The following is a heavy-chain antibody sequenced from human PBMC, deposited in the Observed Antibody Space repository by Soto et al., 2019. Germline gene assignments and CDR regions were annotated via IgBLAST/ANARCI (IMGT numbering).Heavy chain of an antibody. D-gene: IGHD6-6*01. J-gene: IGHJ5*02. CDR1: GGSFSGYY. V-gene: IGHV4-34*01. Sequence: QVQLQQWGAGLLKPSETLSLTCAVYGGSFSGYYWSWIRQPPGKGLEWIGEINHSGSTNYNPSLKGRVTISVDTSKNQFSLKLSSVTAADTAVYYCARGLAARTGWFDPWGQGTLVTVSS. CDR2: INHSGST. CDR3: ARGLAARTGWFDP.